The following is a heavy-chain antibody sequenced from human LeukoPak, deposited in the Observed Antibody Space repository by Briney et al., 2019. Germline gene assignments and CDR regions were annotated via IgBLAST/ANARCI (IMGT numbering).Heavy chain of an antibody. CDR3: AKYSAYDGIFRNYYYYYMDV. V-gene: IGHV3-30*07. CDR2: ISYDGSNK. J-gene: IGHJ6*03. CDR1: GFTFSSYA. Sequence: PGRSLRLSCAASGFTFSSYAMHWVRQAPGKGLEWVAVISYDGSNKYYADSVKGRFTISRDNSKNTLYLQMNSLRAEDTAVYYCAKYSAYDGIFRNYYYYYMDVWGKGTTVTVSS. D-gene: IGHD5-12*01.